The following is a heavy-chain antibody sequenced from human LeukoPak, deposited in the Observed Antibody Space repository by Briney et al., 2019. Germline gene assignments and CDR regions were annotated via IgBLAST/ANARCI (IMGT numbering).Heavy chain of an antibody. CDR3: ARDRGADYYYDSSAYDYPYYFDY. Sequence: PGGSLRLSCAASGFTFSSYGMHWVRQAPGKGMEWVAVIWYDGSNKYYADSVKGRFTISRDSAKDSLYLQMNSLRDEDTAVYYCARDRGADYYYDSSAYDYPYYFDYWGQGTLVTVSS. CDR1: GFTFSSYG. CDR2: IWYDGSNK. D-gene: IGHD3-22*01. J-gene: IGHJ4*02. V-gene: IGHV3-33*01.